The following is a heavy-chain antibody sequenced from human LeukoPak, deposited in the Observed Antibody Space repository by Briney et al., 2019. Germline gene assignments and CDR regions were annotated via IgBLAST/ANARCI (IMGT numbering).Heavy chain of an antibody. CDR2: IKSKTDGGTT. D-gene: IGHD2-21*02. CDR3: TTASYCGGDCYPSFDY. CDR1: EFTFSNAW. Sequence: GGSLRLSCAASEFTFSNAWMSWVRQAPGKGLEWVGRIKSKTDGGTTDYAAPVKGRFTISRDDSKNTLYLQMNSLKTEDTAVYYCTTASYCGGDCYPSFDYWGQGTLVTVSS. J-gene: IGHJ4*02. V-gene: IGHV3-15*01.